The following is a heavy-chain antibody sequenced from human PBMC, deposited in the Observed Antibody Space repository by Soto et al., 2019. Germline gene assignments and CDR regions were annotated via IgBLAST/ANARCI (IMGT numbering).Heavy chain of an antibody. D-gene: IGHD6-13*01. V-gene: IGHV3-23*01. CDR1: ACTFRSYA. CDR3: AKGSAGIGYYYYGMDV. CDR2: ISGSGGST. Sequence: GGSLRLSCAASACTFRSYAVSWVRQAPGKGLEWVSAISGSGGSTYYADSVKGRFTISRDNSKNTLYLQMNSLRAEDTAVYYCAKGSAGIGYYYYGMDVWGQGSTVTVSS. J-gene: IGHJ6*02.